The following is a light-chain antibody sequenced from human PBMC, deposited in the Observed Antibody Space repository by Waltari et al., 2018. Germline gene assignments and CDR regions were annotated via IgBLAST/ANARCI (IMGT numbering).Light chain of an antibody. J-gene: IGKJ4*01. CDR2: YAS. Sequence: DIQMSQSPSSLSASVGDRVTITCGESKGISNYLNGYQQKPGKAPKVLIYYASNLATGVPSRFGGSGSGTEFTLTISSLQPEDFATYYCQQGNSNPLTFGGGTKVEIK. V-gene: IGKV1-17*01. CDR3: QQGNSNPLT. CDR1: KGISNY.